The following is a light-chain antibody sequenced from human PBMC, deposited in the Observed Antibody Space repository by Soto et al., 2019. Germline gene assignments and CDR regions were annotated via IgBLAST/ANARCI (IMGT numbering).Light chain of an antibody. J-gene: IGLJ1*01. V-gene: IGLV2-14*03. CDR3: SSFSSSSTQV. CDR1: SSDVGRYNF. CDR2: AVS. Sequence: QSALTQPASVSGSSGQSITISCTGTSSDVGRYNFVSWYQQHPGNAPKLLIYAVSDRPSGVSPRFSGSKSGNTASLAISGLQAEDEAMYYCSSFSSSSTQVFGTGTKLTVL.